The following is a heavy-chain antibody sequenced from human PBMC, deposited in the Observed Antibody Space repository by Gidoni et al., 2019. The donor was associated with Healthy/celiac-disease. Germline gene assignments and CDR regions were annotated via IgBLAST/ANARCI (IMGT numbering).Heavy chain of an antibody. D-gene: IGHD6-13*01. J-gene: IGHJ4*02. CDR2: ISSSGSTI. CDR1: GFTFSSYE. V-gene: IGHV3-48*03. CDR3: ASHTLAAAFDY. Sequence: EVQLVESVGGLVQPGGSLRLSCAASGFTFSSYEMNWVRQAPGKGLEWVSYISSSGSTIYYADSVKGRFTISRDNAKNSLYLQMNSLRAEDTAVYYCASHTLAAAFDYWGQGTLVTVS.